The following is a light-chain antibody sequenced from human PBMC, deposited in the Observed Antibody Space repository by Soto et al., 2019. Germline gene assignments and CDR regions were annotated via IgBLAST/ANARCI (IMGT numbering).Light chain of an antibody. J-gene: IGKJ2*01. Sequence: IVLTQSPGTLSLPPGERATLSCRASQSVSSSYLAWYRQKPGQAPRLLIYGASNRATGIPDTFSGSGSGTDFTLTISRLEPEDSAVYYCQQYGSSSVTFGQGTKVDIK. CDR1: QSVSSSY. CDR2: GAS. CDR3: QQYGSSSVT. V-gene: IGKV3-20*01.